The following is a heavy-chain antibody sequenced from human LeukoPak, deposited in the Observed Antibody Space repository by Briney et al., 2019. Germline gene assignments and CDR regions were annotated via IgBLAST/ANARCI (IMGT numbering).Heavy chain of an antibody. CDR3: ARAGMTTVSPWGFDP. J-gene: IGHJ5*02. CDR2: IYTSGST. CDR1: GGSISSYY. D-gene: IGHD4-17*01. V-gene: IGHV4-4*07. Sequence: SETLSLTCIVSGGSISSYYWSWIRQPAGKGLEWIGRIYTSGSTNYNPSLKSRVTMSVDTSKNQFSLKLSSVTAADTAVYYCARAGMTTVSPWGFDPWGQGTLVTVSS.